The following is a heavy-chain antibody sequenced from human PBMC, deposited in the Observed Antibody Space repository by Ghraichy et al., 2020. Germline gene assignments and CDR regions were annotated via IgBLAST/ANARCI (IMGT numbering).Heavy chain of an antibody. CDR2: INHSGST. V-gene: IGHV4-34*01. J-gene: IGHJ3*01. Sequence: SETLSLTCAVYGGSFSGYYWRWIRQPPGKGLEWIGEINHSGSTNYNPSLKSRVTISVDTSKNQFSLKLSSVTAADTAVYYCARGAEWELLQAFDLWGQGTMVTVSS. CDR3: ARGAEWELLQAFDL. CDR1: GGSFSGYY. D-gene: IGHD1-26*01.